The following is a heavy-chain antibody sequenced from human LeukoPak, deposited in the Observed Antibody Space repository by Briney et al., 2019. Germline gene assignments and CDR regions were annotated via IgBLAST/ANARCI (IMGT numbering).Heavy chain of an antibody. D-gene: IGHD2-15*01. V-gene: IGHV3-74*01. J-gene: IGHJ4*02. CDR3: VRDGWATTPYDS. CDR2: ISPDGTNI. Sequence: PGGSLRLSCAASGFTLSDYWMNWVRHAPGKGPVWVSHISPDGTNIAYADSVKGRFTISRDSAKNTLYLQMNSLIVGDTAVYYCVRDGWATTPYDSWGQGTLVTVSS. CDR1: GFTLSDYW.